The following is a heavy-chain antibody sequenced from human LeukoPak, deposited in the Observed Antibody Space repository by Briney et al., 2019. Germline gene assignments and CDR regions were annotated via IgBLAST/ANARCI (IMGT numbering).Heavy chain of an antibody. V-gene: IGHV4-59*01. D-gene: IGHD6-13*01. Sequence: PSETLSLTCTVSGGSISSYYWSWVRQPPGKGLGWVGYIYYSGSTNYNPSLKSRVTISVDTSKNQFSLKLSSVTAADTAVYYCARGSSSWYPDYYYYYMDVWGKGTTVTVSS. CDR1: GGSISSYY. CDR2: IYYSGST. J-gene: IGHJ6*03. CDR3: ARGSSSWYPDYYYYYMDV.